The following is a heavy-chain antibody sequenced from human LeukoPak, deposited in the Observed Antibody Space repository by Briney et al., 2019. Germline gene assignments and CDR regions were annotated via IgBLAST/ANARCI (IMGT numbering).Heavy chain of an antibody. CDR2: ISSSSSYI. J-gene: IGHJ3*02. CDR1: GFAFSSYS. D-gene: IGHD2-2*02. Sequence: PGGSLRLSXAASGFAFSSYSMNWVRQAPGKGLEWDSSISSSSSYIYYADSVKGRFTISRDNAKNSLYLQMNSLRAEDTAVYYCARATYCSSTSCYKGNAFDIWGQGTMVTVSS. V-gene: IGHV3-21*01. CDR3: ARATYCSSTSCYKGNAFDI.